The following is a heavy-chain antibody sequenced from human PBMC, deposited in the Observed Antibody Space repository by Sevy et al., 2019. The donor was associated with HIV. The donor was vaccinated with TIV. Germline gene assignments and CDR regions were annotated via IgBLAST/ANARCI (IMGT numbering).Heavy chain of an antibody. CDR2: IYYRGST. J-gene: IGHJ5*02. V-gene: IGHV4-59*13. D-gene: IGHD2-15*01. CDR3: ARDRVYCSRGSCYNWFDP. Sequence: SENLSLTCTVSGGSISSYYWSWIRQPPGKGLEWIGYIYYRGSTNYNPSLKSRVTISVDTSKNQFSLKLSSVTAADTDVYYCARDRVYCSRGSCYNWFDPWGQGTRVTVSS. CDR1: GGSISSYY.